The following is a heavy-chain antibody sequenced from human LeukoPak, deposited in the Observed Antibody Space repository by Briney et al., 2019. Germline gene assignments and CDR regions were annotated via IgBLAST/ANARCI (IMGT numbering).Heavy chain of an antibody. D-gene: IGHD6-19*01. CDR2: INHSGYS. CDR1: GGSIDINNW. J-gene: IGHJ4*02. Sequence: SETLSLTCAVSGGSIDINNWWSWVRQPPGKGLERIGEINHSGYSNRNPSLNSRLTISVDKSKNQFSLNLRSVTAADTAIYYCARQGAVAGTHIFDYWGQGALVTVSS. V-gene: IGHV4-4*02. CDR3: ARQGAVAGTHIFDY.